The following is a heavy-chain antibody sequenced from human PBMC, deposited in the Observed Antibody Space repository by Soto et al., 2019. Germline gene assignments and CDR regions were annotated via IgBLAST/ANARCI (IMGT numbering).Heavy chain of an antibody. Sequence: GASVKVSCKASGFTFTSSAFQWVRQARGHRLEWIGWIAVGSGYTNYAQRFQDRVTLTRDMSTATTYMELSRLTSEDTAIYYCAADATAWQQMVPSDYWGQGTLVTVSS. V-gene: IGHV1-58*01. J-gene: IGHJ4*02. CDR3: AADATAWQQMVPSDY. CDR2: IAVGSGYT. D-gene: IGHD2-8*01. CDR1: GFTFTSSA.